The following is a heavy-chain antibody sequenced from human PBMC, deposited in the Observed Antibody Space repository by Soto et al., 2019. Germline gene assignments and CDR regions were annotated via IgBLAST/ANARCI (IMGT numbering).Heavy chain of an antibody. V-gene: IGHV3-15*07. CDR2: IKSKTDGGTT. J-gene: IGHJ2*01. D-gene: IGHD3-10*01. CDR3: TTGYYYGSGSYYNGWYFDL. CDR1: GFTFSNAW. Sequence: EVQLVESGGGLVKPGGSLRLSCAASGFTFSNAWMNWVRQAPGKGLEWVGRIKSKTDGGTTDYAAPVKGRFTISRDDSKNTLYLRMNSLKTEDTAVYYCTTGYYYGSGSYYNGWYFDLWGRGTLVTVSS.